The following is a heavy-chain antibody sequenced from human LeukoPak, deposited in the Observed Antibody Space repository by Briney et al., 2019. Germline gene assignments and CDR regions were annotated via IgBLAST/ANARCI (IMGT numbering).Heavy chain of an antibody. CDR2: ISYSGSA. J-gene: IGHJ6*03. CDR3: ARGLHSGFPSGYSGGFYYMDV. Sequence: SETLSLTCTVSGGSINNYYWSWIRQPPGKGLEWIGSISYSGSARYNPSLKSRLTMSVGAPKKQFYLELNSVTSADTAIYYCARGLHSGFPSGYSGGFYYMDVWGKGTAVTVSS. V-gene: IGHV4-59*01. CDR1: GGSINNYY. D-gene: IGHD3-3*01.